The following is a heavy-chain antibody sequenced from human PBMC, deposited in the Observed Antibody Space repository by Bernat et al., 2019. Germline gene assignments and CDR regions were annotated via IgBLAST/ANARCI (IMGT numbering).Heavy chain of an antibody. Sequence: QVQLVQSGAEVKKPGASVKVSCKASGYTFTGYYMHWVRQAPGQGLEWMGWINPNSGGTNYAQKFQGWVTMTRDTSISTAYMKLSRLRSDDTAVYYCARAVTYYYDSSGYYLNWFDPWGQGTLVTVSS. CDR1: GYTFTGYY. V-gene: IGHV1-2*04. CDR3: ARAVTYYYDSSGYYLNWFDP. CDR2: INPNSGGT. J-gene: IGHJ5*02. D-gene: IGHD3-22*01.